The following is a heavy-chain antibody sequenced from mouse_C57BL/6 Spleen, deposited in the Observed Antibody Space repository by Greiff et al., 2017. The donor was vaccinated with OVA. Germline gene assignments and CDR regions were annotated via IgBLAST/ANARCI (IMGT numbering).Heavy chain of an antibody. CDR2: ISSGGSTI. J-gene: IGHJ1*03. Sequence: EVKLVESGGGLVKPGGSLKLSCAASGFTFSDYGMHWVRQAPEKGLEWVAYISSGGSTIYYADTVKGRVNISSDNSKNTLFLQRTSLMSEDTARYYCARRYYGSSYWYFDVWGTGTTVTVSS. D-gene: IGHD1-1*01. CDR1: GFTFSDYG. CDR3: ARRYYGSSYWYFDV. V-gene: IGHV5-17*01.